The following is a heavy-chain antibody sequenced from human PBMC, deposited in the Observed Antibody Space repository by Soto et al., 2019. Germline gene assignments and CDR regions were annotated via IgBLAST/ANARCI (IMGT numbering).Heavy chain of an antibody. CDR3: ARSRSGYYTGWGD. J-gene: IGHJ4*02. Sequence: GGSLRLSCAASGFTFSSYSMNWVRQAPGKGLEWVSYISSSSSTIYYADSVKGRFTISRDNAKNSLYLQMNSLRAEDTAVYYCARSRSGYYTGWGDWGQGTLVTVSS. D-gene: IGHD3-3*01. CDR2: ISSSSSTI. CDR1: GFTFSSYS. V-gene: IGHV3-48*01.